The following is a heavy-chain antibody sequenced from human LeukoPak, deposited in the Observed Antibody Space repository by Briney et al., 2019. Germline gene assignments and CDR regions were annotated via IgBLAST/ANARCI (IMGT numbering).Heavy chain of an antibody. CDR3: AKDKTYDDFWSGHDAFDI. Sequence: GGSLRLSCAASGFTFSTFAMIWVRQPPGKALEWVSSIFPSGGEIHYADSVRGRFTISRDISKNTLYLQMKSLRGGDTAVYYCAKDKTYDDFWSGHDAFDIWGQGTMVTVSS. CDR2: IFPSGGEI. J-gene: IGHJ3*02. V-gene: IGHV3-23*01. CDR1: GFTFSTFA. D-gene: IGHD3-3*01.